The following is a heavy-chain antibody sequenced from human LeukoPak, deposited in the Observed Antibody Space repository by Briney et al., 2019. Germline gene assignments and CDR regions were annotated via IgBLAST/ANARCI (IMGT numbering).Heavy chain of an antibody. CDR1: GGSISSYY. J-gene: IGHJ6*03. V-gene: IGHV4-59*12. Sequence: SETLSLTCAVSGGSISSYYWSWIRQPPGKGLEWIGYIYYSGSTNYNPSLKSRVTISVDRSKNQFSLKLSSVTAADTAVYYCARVGGSSTYYMDVWGKGTTVTVSS. D-gene: IGHD6-13*01. CDR3: ARVGGSSTYYMDV. CDR2: IYYSGST.